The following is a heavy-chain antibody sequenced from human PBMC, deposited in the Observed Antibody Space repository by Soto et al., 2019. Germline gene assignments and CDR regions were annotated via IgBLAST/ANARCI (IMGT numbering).Heavy chain of an antibody. J-gene: IGHJ3*02. V-gene: IGHV3-72*01. CDR1: GFIFSDHY. Sequence: GGSLRLSCAASGFIFSDHYMDWVRQAPGKGLEWVGRTRNKANRYTTEYAASVKDRFTISRDDSENSLSLQMNSLKIEDTAVYYCSRARSSSWGLDASDIWGQGTMVTVSS. CDR2: TRNKANRYTT. CDR3: SRARSSSWGLDASDI. D-gene: IGHD6-13*01.